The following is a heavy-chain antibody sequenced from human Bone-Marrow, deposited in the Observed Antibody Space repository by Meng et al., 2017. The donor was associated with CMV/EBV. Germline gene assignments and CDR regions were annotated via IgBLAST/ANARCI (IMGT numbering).Heavy chain of an antibody. V-gene: IGHV1-2*02. CDR1: GYTFTGYY. CDR3: ARSGMVGATYQYYHGMDV. Sequence: ASVKVSCKAYGYTFTGYYIHWVRQAPGQGLEWMGYINPNSGDTKYAQKFQGRISVTRDASISTGYMELNRLRSDDTAVYSCARSGMVGATYQYYHGMDVWGQGTTVTVSS. J-gene: IGHJ6*02. D-gene: IGHD1-26*01. CDR2: INPNSGDT.